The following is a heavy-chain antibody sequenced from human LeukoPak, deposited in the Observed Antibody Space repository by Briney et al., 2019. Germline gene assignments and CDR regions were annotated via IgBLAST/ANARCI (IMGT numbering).Heavy chain of an antibody. V-gene: IGHV1-69*05. D-gene: IGHD5-12*01. CDR3: ARDLGKYSGYDGGHDGY. CDR2: IIPIFGTA. Sequence: ASVKVSCRPSGYTFTRYDFNWVRQAPGQGLEWMGGIIPIFGTANYAQKFQGRVTITTDESTSTAYMELSSLRSEDTAVYYCARDLGKYSGYDGGHDGYWGQGTLVTVSS. CDR1: GYTFTRYD. J-gene: IGHJ4*02.